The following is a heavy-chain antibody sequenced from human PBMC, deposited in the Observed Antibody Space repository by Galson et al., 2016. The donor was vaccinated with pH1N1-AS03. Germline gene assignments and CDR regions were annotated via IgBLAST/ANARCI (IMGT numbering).Heavy chain of an antibody. Sequence: PALVKPTQTLTLTCSFSGFSLGTTSVGLAWIRQPPGEALEWLALVHWDGVDRLSPSLKSRLTITKDTSKNQVVLAMTNMDPVDTATYYCAHRPSSWPYWYFDLWGRGTLVTVSS. D-gene: IGHD6-13*01. CDR2: VHWDGVD. J-gene: IGHJ2*01. CDR3: AHRPSSWPYWYFDL. CDR1: GFSLGTTSVG. V-gene: IGHV2-5*02.